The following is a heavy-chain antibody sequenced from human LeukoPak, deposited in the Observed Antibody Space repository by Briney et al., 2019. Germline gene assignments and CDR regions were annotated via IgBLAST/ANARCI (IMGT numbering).Heavy chain of an antibody. D-gene: IGHD5-18*01. V-gene: IGHV3-21*01. CDR2: ISSSSSYI. CDR3: ARDLNSYGPWGY. J-gene: IGHJ4*02. Sequence: GGSLRLSCAASGFTFSSYSMNWVRQAPGKGLEWVSSISSSSSYIYYADSVKGRFTISRDNAKNSLFLQMSSLRAEDTAVYYCARDLNSYGPWGYWGQGTLVTVSS. CDR1: GFTFSSYS.